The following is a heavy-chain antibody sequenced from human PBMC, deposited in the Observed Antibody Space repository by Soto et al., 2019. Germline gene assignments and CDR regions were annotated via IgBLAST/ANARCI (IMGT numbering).Heavy chain of an antibody. J-gene: IGHJ4*02. CDR2: IYFNGNT. Sequence: PSETLSLTCTVSAASFRKYYWTWIRQSPGKGLEWIGYIYFNGNTNYNPSLKRRVTMSIDTSKKQFSLNLSSVTAADTAVYYCASVTFGGIVLAHWGQGALVTVSP. D-gene: IGHD3-16*01. V-gene: IGHV4-59*01. CDR1: AASFRKYY. CDR3: ASVTFGGIVLAH.